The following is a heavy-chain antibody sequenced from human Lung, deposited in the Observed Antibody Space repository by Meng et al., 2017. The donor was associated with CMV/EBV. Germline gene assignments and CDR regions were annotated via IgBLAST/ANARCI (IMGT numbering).Heavy chain of an antibody. Sequence: GESLKISCAASGFTFSSYTMDWVRQAPGKGLEWVSSISSSSSHIYYTDSVKGRFTISRDNAENSLYLQMNSLRAEDTAVYYCARDWGPFDFWGQGKMVTVGS. D-gene: IGHD3-16*01. CDR3: ARDWGPFDF. V-gene: IGHV3-21*01. CDR2: ISSSSSHI. CDR1: GFTFSSYT. J-gene: IGHJ4*02.